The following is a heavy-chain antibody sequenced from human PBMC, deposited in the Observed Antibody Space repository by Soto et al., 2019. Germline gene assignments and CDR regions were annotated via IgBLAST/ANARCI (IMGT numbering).Heavy chain of an antibody. V-gene: IGHV1-18*01. J-gene: IGHJ4*02. CDR3: ARGRYGDY. D-gene: IGHD1-1*01. CDR1: GYAFTTYG. CDR2: ISAHNGNT. Sequence: QVHLVQSGAEVKKPGASVKVSCQGSGYAFTTYGITWVRQAPGQGLEWMGWISAHNGNTNYAQKLQGRVTVTRDTSTSTAYMELRSLRYDDTAVYYWARGRYGDYWGQGALVTVSS.